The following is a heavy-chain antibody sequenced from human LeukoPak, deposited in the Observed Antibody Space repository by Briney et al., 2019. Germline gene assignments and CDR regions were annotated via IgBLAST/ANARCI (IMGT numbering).Heavy chain of an antibody. D-gene: IGHD3-16*01. V-gene: IGHV3-23*01. CDR1: GFTFSSYA. Sequence: GGSLRLSCAASGFTFSSYAMSWVRQAPGKGLEWVSAISGSGYSTYYADSVKGRFTISRDNSKNTLYLQTNSLRVEDTAVYYCAKAAERGYYYYCGMDVWGKGTTVTVSS. J-gene: IGHJ6*04. CDR2: ISGSGYST. CDR3: AKAAERGYYYYCGMDV.